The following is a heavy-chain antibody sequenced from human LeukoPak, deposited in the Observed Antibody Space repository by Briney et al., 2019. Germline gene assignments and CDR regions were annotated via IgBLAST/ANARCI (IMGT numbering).Heavy chain of an antibody. CDR3: AREGSI. Sequence: PSETLSLTCAVYGGSFSGYYWSWIRQPPGRGLEWIGEINHSGTTNYNPSLKSRVTISVDTSKNQFSLKLSSVTAADTAVYYCAREGSIWGQGTLVTVSS. V-gene: IGHV4-34*01. CDR2: INHSGTT. J-gene: IGHJ4*02. CDR1: GGSFSGYY.